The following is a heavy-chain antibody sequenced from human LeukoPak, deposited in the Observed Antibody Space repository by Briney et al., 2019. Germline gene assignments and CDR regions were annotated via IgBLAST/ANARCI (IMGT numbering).Heavy chain of an antibody. CDR3: AAGGSGSYPYDAFNI. J-gene: IGHJ3*02. CDR1: GGSVSSGSYY. Sequence: SETLSLTCTVSGGSVSSGSYYWSWIRQPPGKGLEWIGYIYYSGSTNYNPSLKSRVTISVDTSKNQFSLKLSSVTAADTAVYYCAAGGSGSYPYDAFNIWGQGTMVTVSS. D-gene: IGHD3-10*01. V-gene: IGHV4-61*01. CDR2: IYYSGST.